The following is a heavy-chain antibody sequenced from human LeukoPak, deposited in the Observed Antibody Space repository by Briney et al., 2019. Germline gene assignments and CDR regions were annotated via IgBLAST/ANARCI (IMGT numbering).Heavy chain of an antibody. D-gene: IGHD1-26*01. CDR1: GGSISSSSYY. V-gene: IGHV4-39*01. J-gene: IGHJ4*02. CDR2: IYYSGST. CDR3: ARHVFPRWELRVLDEFDY. Sequence: SETLSLTCTVSGGSISSSSYYWGWIRQPPGKGLEWIGSIYYSGSTYYNPSLKSRVTMSVDTSKNQFSLKLSSVTAADTAVYYCARHVFPRWELRVLDEFDYWGQGTLVTVSS.